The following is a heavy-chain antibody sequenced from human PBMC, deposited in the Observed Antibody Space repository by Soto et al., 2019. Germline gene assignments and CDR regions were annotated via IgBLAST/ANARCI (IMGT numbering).Heavy chain of an antibody. CDR1: GYSFTNFW. Sequence: GESLKISCKVSGYSFTNFWIGWVRQMPGQGLEWMGIIFPGDSETRYSPSFEGQVTISVDKSIATAYLQWSSLKASDSAMYYCARSYSSAWFGAEFDYWGQGTLVTVSS. J-gene: IGHJ4*02. V-gene: IGHV5-51*01. CDR2: IFPGDSET. CDR3: ARSYSSAWFGAEFDY. D-gene: IGHD6-19*01.